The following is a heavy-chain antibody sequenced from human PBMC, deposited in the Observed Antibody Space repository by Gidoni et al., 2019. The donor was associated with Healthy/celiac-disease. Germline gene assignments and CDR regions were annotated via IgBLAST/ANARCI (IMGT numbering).Heavy chain of an antibody. D-gene: IGHD3-10*01. CDR2: ISSSSTI. V-gene: IGHV3-48*02. CDR3: ARTGDASAIDY. CDR1: GFTFSSYS. Sequence: EVQLVESGGGLVQPGGSLRLCCAASGFTFSSYSMNWVRQAPGKGLGWVSYISSSSTIYYADSVKGRFTISRDNAKNSLYLQMNSLSDEDTAVYYCARTGDASAIDYWGQGTLVTVSS. J-gene: IGHJ4*02.